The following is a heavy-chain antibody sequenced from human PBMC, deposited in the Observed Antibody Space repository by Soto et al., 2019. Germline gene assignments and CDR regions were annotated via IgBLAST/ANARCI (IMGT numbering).Heavy chain of an antibody. V-gene: IGHV3-23*01. CDR1: EFTFSSSA. CDR3: AKDFYGDYPDYFGS. J-gene: IGHJ4*02. D-gene: IGHD4-17*01. CDR2: IRGSVGST. Sequence: EVQLLESGGGLVQPGGSLRLSCAASEFTFSSSAMGWVRQAPGKGLVWVSGIRGSVGSTYYADSVEGQFTLSRDNSKNTLYLQMNSLRAEDTAVYYCAKDFYGDYPDYFGSWGQGTRVTVSS.